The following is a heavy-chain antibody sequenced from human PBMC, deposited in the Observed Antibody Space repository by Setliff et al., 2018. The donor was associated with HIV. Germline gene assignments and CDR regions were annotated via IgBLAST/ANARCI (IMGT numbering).Heavy chain of an antibody. CDR2: INHSGGT. J-gene: IGHJ4*02. Sequence: SETLSLTCAVSGGTFSLHYYTWIRQSPLRGLEWSGEINHSGGTRYNPSLESLVTMSLDSSRKQFSLSLSSVTAADTAVYYCAKDLSWGASDYWGQGTLVTVSS. CDR1: GGTFSLHY. V-gene: IGHV4-34*08. CDR3: AKDLSWGASDY. D-gene: IGHD7-27*01.